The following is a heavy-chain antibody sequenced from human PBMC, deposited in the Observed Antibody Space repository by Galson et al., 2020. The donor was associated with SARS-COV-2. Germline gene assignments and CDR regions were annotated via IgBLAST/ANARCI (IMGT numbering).Heavy chain of an antibody. J-gene: IGHJ4*02. CDR3: ARLYGGNRIRGGDN. D-gene: IGHD4-17*01. CDR2: IYYTGST. Sequence: ETSETLSLTCTVSGGAISSVSYYWGWIRQPPGKGLEWIGNIYYTGSTDYNPSLRSRLTISVDTSHNQFSLKLSSVTAAYTAVYFCARLYGGNRIRGGDNWGQGTLIAVSS. CDR1: GGAISSVSYY. V-gene: IGHV4-39*01.